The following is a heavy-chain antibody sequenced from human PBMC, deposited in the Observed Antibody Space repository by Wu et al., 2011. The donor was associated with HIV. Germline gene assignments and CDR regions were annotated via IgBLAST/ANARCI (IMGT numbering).Heavy chain of an antibody. Sequence: QVQLVQSGAEVKKPGSSVKVSCKASGGTFSTYAISWVRQAPGQGPEWMGRVIPILGTTNYAQKFQGRVTITADKSTSTAFMELSSLRSDDTAVYYCARETNIVARRMDYFYYMDVWGKGTTVTVSS. CDR2: VIPILGTT. J-gene: IGHJ6*03. D-gene: IGHD6-6*01. CDR3: ARETNIVARRMDYFYYMDV. V-gene: IGHV1-69*04. CDR1: GGTFSTYA.